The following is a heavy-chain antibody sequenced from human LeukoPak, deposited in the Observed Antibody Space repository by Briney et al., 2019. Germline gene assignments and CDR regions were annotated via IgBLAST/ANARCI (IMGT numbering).Heavy chain of an antibody. CDR3: AKGPPTGGYGDY. Sequence: GGSLRLSCAASGFTFSSYAMSWARQAPEKGLEWVSVISGSGGSTYYADSVKGRFTISRDNSMNTLYLQMNSLRAEDTAVYYCAKGPPTGGYGDYWGQGTLVTVSS. CDR1: GFTFSSYA. V-gene: IGHV3-23*01. J-gene: IGHJ4*02. D-gene: IGHD5-12*01. CDR2: ISGSGGST.